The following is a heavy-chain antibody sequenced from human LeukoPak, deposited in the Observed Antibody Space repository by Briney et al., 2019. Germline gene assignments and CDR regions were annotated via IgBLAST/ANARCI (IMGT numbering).Heavy chain of an antibody. CDR3: ARRDNTAMAPFDY. D-gene: IGHD5-18*01. J-gene: IGHJ4*02. V-gene: IGHV1-69*05. CDR2: IIPIFGTA. CDR1: GGTFSSYA. Sequence: SVKVSCKASGGTFSSYAISWVRQAPGQGLEWMGGIIPIFGTANYAQKFQGRVTITTDESTSTAYMELSSLKSEDTAVYYCARRDNTAMAPFDYWGQGTLVTVSS.